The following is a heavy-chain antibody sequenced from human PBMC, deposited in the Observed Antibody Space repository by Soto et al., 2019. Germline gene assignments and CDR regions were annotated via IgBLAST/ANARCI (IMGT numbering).Heavy chain of an antibody. CDR2: ISAYNGNT. J-gene: IGHJ6*02. CDR1: GYTFTSYG. CDR3: ARAFFGYCSSTSCHYGMDV. D-gene: IGHD2-2*01. Sequence: ASVKGSCKASGYTFTSYGISWGRQAPGQGLEWMGWISAYNGNTNYAQKLQGRVTMTTDTSTSTAYMELRSLRSDDTAVYYCARAFFGYCSSTSCHYGMDVWGQRPTVTVSS. V-gene: IGHV1-18*04.